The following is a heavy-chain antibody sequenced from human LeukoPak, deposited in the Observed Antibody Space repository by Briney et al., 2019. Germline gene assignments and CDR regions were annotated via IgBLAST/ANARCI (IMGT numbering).Heavy chain of an antibody. D-gene: IGHD1-26*01. CDR1: GFTFSSYA. J-gene: IGHJ4*02. CDR2: ISTSGDRT. Sequence: AGGSLRLSCAASGFTFSSYAVSWVRQAPGKGLEWVSGISTSGDRTYYADSVKGRFTISRDNSKNTLYLQMNSLRAEDTAEYYCARSAVGTSCCTAVDYWGQGTLVTVSS. CDR3: ARSAVGTSCCTAVDY. V-gene: IGHV3-23*01.